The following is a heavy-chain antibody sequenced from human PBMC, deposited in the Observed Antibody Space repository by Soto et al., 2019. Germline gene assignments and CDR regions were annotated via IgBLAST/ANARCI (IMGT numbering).Heavy chain of an antibody. D-gene: IGHD6-19*01. Sequence: EVQLLESGGGLVQPGGSLRLSCAASGFTFSSYAMSWVRQAPGKGLEWVSAISGSGGSTYYAESVKGRFTISRDNSKNTLYLQMNSFRDEDTAVYSCASRSSGWYFDYWGQGTLVTVSS. CDR3: ASRSSGWYFDY. CDR2: ISGSGGST. J-gene: IGHJ4*02. CDR1: GFTFSSYA. V-gene: IGHV3-23*01.